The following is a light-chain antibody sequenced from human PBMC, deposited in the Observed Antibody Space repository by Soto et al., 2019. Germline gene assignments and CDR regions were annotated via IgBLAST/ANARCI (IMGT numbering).Light chain of an antibody. CDR1: QSVSSSY. V-gene: IGKV3-20*01. Sequence: EIVLTQSPGTLSLSPGERATLSCRASQSVSSSYLAWYQQKPGQAPGLLIYGASSRATGIPDRFSGSGSGTDFTLTISRLEPEDFAVYYCQQYLWAFGQGTKVEIK. CDR2: GAS. CDR3: QQYLWA. J-gene: IGKJ1*01.